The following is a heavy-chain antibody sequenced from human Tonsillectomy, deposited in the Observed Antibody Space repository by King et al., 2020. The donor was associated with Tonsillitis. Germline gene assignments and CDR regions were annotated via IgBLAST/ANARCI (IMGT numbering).Heavy chain of an antibody. Sequence: VQLVESGGGLVQPGGSLRLSCAASGFTFSNYAMRWVRQAPGQGLEGVSAISGSVGSTYYADSVKGRFPISRDNSKTTLYRQMNSLRAEDTAVYYCARCSAYYYDSSGRRDLYYFDYWGQGTLVTVSS. D-gene: IGHD3-22*01. V-gene: IGHV3-23*04. CDR2: ISGSVGST. CDR1: GFTFSNYA. J-gene: IGHJ4*02. CDR3: ARCSAYYYDSSGRRDLYYFDY.